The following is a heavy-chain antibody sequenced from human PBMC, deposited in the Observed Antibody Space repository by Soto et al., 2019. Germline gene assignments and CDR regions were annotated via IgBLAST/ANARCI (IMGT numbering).Heavy chain of an antibody. CDR2: MNPNSGNT. D-gene: IGHD3-10*01. CDR1: GYTFTSYD. J-gene: IGHJ6*02. CDR3: ARGNYGYYGMDV. Sequence: ASVKVSCKASGYTFTSYDINWVRQATGQGLEWMGWMNPNSGNTGYAQKFQGRVTMTRNTSISTAYMELSSLRSEDTAVYCCARGNYGYYGMDVWGQGTTVTVSS. V-gene: IGHV1-8*01.